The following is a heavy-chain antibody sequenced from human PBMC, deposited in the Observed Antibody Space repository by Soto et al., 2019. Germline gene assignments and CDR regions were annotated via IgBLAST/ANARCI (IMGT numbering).Heavy chain of an antibody. CDR3: ARVTVVTHFDY. J-gene: IGHJ4*02. CDR2: INAGNGNT. D-gene: IGHD2-15*01. V-gene: IGHV1-3*05. CDR1: GYTFTSYA. Sequence: QVQLVQSGAEEKKPGASVKVSCKASGYTFTSYAMHWVRQAPGQRLEWMGWINAGNGNTKYSQKFQGRVTITRDTXAXXXXXXXXSLXXXDTAVYYCARVTVVTHFDYWGQGTLVTVSS.